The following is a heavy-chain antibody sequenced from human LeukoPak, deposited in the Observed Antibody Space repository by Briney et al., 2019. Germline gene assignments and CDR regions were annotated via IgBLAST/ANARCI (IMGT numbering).Heavy chain of an antibody. CDR1: GGSISSYY. J-gene: IGHJ3*02. D-gene: IGHD3-10*01. CDR2: IYTSGST. V-gene: IGHV4-4*07. CDR3: ARDLDLGGFGEFGTDDAFDI. Sequence: KPSETLSLTCTVSGGSISSYYWSWIRQPAGKGLEWIGRIYTSGSTNYNPSLKSRVTMSVDTSKNQFSLKLSSATAADTAVYYCARDLDLGGFGEFGTDDAFDIWGQGTMVTVSS.